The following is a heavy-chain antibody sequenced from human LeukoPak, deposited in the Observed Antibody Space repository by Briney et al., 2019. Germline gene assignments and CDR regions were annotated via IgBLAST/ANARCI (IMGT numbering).Heavy chain of an antibody. CDR1: GYTFTSYD. D-gene: IGHD2-21*02. CDR3: ARGDFEDYYYYMDV. V-gene: IGHV1-8*01. J-gene: IGHJ6*03. Sequence: ASVKVSCKASGYTFTSYDINWVRQATGQGLGWMGWMNPNSGNTGYAQKFQGRVTITADESTSTAYMELSSLRSEDTAVYYCARGDFEDYYYYMDVWGKGTTVTVSS. CDR2: MNPNSGNT.